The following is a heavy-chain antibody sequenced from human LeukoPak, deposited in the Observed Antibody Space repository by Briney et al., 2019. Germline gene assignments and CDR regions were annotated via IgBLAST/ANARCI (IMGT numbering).Heavy chain of an antibody. Sequence: PGGSLRLSCTASGFTFGDFVMSWVRQAPGKGLEWVSFIRSTTYDETTEYAASVQGRFTISRDDFRGIAYLQMNSLKTEDTAVYYCARGLGGDRAAFDNWGQGTLVTVSS. CDR1: GFTFGDFV. V-gene: IGHV3-49*04. D-gene: IGHD2-21*02. CDR3: ARGLGGDRAAFDN. J-gene: IGHJ4*02. CDR2: IRSTTYDETT.